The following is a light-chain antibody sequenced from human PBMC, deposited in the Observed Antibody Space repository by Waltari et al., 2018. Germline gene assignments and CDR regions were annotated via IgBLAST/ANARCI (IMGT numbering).Light chain of an antibody. J-gene: IGLJ2*01. V-gene: IGLV1-44*01. Sequence: QSVLTQPPSASGTPGQRVTLSCSGSSSTIGSNTVNWSQQPPGTAPNLLTYSNNQRPSGVPDRFSDSKSGTSASLAITGLQSEDEADYYCAAWDDSLNGVVFGGGTKLTVL. CDR3: AAWDDSLNGVV. CDR2: SNN. CDR1: SSTIGSNT.